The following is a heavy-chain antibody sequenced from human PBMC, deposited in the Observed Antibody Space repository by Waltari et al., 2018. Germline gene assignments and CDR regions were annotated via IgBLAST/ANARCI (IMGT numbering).Heavy chain of an antibody. CDR3: ARDPRGDASFYYHMDV. Sequence: QGQLVESGGGVVQPGRSLRLSCEVPRFSLRTYPMHWVRQAPGKGLEWVAVVSFDENISYYADSVKGRFTISRDNSESTLYLQMNSLRAEDTAVYFCARDPRGDASFYYHMDVWGRGTTVTVSS. V-gene: IGHV3-30-3*01. D-gene: IGHD2-2*01. J-gene: IGHJ6*03. CDR1: RFSLRTYP. CDR2: VSFDENIS.